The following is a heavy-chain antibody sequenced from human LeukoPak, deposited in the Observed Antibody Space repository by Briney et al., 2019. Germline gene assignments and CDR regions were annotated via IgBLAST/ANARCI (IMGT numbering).Heavy chain of an antibody. CDR1: GFTFSSYW. CDR2: IKQDGSEK. D-gene: IGHD2-8*02. V-gene: IGHV3-7*01. Sequence: PGGSLGLSCAASGFTFSSYWMSWVRQAPGKGLEWVANIKQDGSEKYYVDSVKGRFTISRDNAKNSLYLQMNSLRAEDTAVYYCARAPFHCTGGRLCDYWGQGTLVTVSS. J-gene: IGHJ4*02. CDR3: ARAPFHCTGGRLCDY.